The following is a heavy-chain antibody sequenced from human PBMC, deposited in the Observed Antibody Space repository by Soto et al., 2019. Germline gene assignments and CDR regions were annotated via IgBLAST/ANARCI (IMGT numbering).Heavy chain of an antibody. CDR3: ARGPMTTVTIGSWFDP. CDR1: GYTFTSYY. J-gene: IGHJ5*02. Sequence: ASVKVSCKASGYTFTSYYMHWVRQAPGQGLEWMGIINPSGGSTSYAQKFQGRVTMTRDTSTSTVYMELSSLRSEDTAVYYCARGPMTTVTIGSWFDPWGQGTLVTVSS. D-gene: IGHD4-17*01. CDR2: INPSGGST. V-gene: IGHV1-46*01.